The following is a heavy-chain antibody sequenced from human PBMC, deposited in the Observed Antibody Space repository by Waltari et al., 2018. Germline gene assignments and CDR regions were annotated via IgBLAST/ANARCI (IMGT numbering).Heavy chain of an antibody. CDR1: GDSISGNYC. D-gene: IGHD2-15*01. CDR3: ARDRGRGLFLDS. CDR2: INGSGRS. Sequence: QVQLQESGPGLVKPSGTLSVTCAVSGDSISGNYCWSWVRQSPGKGLEWIGQINGSGRSNYNPSLESRVSVSIDTSKNHFSLKMTSATAADTAVYYCARDRGRGLFLDSWGQGTLVTVSP. J-gene: IGHJ4*02. V-gene: IGHV4-4*02.